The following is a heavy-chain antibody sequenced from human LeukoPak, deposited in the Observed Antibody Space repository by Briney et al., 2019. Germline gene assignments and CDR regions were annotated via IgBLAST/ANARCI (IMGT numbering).Heavy chain of an antibody. Sequence: GGSLRLSCAASGFTFSSYPIHWVRQAPGKGLEWVAVIWYDGSNKYYADSVKGRFTISRDNSKNTLYLQMNSLRAEDTAVYYCARDPTDYGDQPGYWGQGTLVTVSS. J-gene: IGHJ4*02. CDR1: GFTFSSYP. CDR3: ARDPTDYGDQPGY. D-gene: IGHD4-17*01. V-gene: IGHV3-33*08. CDR2: IWYDGSNK.